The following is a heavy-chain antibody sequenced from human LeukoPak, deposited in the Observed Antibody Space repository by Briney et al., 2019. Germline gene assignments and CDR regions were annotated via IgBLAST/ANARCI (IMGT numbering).Heavy chain of an antibody. V-gene: IGHV4-59*11. CDR3: ARDCSGGRCYGAIDT. J-gene: IGHJ3*02. Sequence: PSETLSLTCTVSGGSISSHYWSWIRQPPGKGLEWIGYIYYSGSTNYNPSLKSRVTISVDTSKNQFSLKLSSVTAADTAVYYCARDCSGGRCYGAIDTWGQGTMVTVSS. CDR2: IYYSGST. D-gene: IGHD2-15*01. CDR1: GGSISSHY.